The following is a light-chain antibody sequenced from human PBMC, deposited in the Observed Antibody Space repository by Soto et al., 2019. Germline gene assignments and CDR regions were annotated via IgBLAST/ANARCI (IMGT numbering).Light chain of an antibody. CDR2: GNT. CDR3: QSYDLSLDVVL. Sequence: QSVLTQPPSVSGAPGQRATISCTESSSNIGAGYDVHWYQQLPGAAPKLLITGNTNRPSGVPDRFSGSKSGTSASLAITGLQAEDEADYYCQSYDLSLDVVLFGGGTKLTVL. CDR1: SSNIGAGYD. J-gene: IGLJ2*01. V-gene: IGLV1-40*01.